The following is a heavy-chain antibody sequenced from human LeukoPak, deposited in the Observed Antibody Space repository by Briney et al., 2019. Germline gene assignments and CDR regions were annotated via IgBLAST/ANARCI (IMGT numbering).Heavy chain of an antibody. J-gene: IGHJ4*02. Sequence: GGSLRLSCAASGFTFSSYGMHWVRQAPGKGLEWVAFIRYDGSNKYYADSVKGRFTISRDNSKNTLYLQMNSLRAEDTAVYYCAQGGKWELHPFFDYWGQGTLVTVSS. CDR2: IRYDGSNK. CDR3: AQGGKWELHPFFDY. CDR1: GFTFSSYG. V-gene: IGHV3-30*02. D-gene: IGHD1-26*01.